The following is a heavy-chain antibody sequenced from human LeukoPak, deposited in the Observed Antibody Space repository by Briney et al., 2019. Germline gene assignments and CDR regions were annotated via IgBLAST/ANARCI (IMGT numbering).Heavy chain of an antibody. CDR1: GFPFSTYT. CDR2: ISFDGSDT. Sequence: PGGSLRLPCAASGFPFSTYTMHWFRQAPGRGLDGVPLISFDGSDTYSADSVKGRFTISRDNSKNTMYLQMNRLRPEDTAVYYCARDIGPIEVPGRSKDYWGQGTLVTVSS. J-gene: IGHJ4*02. V-gene: IGHV3-30*04. CDR3: ARDIGPIEVPGRSKDY. D-gene: IGHD4-11*01.